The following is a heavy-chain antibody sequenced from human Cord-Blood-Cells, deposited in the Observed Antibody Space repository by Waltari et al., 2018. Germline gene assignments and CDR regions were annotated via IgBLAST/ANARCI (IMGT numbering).Heavy chain of an antibody. V-gene: IGHV3-53*01. CDR2: IYSGGST. D-gene: IGHD5-18*01. Sequence: EVQLVASGGGLIQPGGSLRPFCAASGFTVSGNYMSWVRQAPGKGLGWVSVIYSGGSTYYADSVKGRFTISRDNSKNTLYLQMNSLRAEDTAVYYCARKYSYGYYFDYWGQGTLVTVSS. CDR1: GFTVSGNY. J-gene: IGHJ4*02. CDR3: ARKYSYGYYFDY.